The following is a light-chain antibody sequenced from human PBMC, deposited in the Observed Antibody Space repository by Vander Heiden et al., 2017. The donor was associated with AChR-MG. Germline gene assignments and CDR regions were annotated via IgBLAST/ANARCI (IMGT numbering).Light chain of an antibody. CDR1: SSHIGNTY. CDR2: DND. V-gene: IGLV1-51*01. CDR3: GTWDTSRPL. Sequence: SVLTQPPSVSAAPGQKVTIPCSGSSSHIGNTYVSWYQQLPAAAPTRLIDDNDRRPSGIPDRFSASKSGASATLGITGLQTGDEADYYCGTWDTSRPLFGGGTKLTVL. J-gene: IGLJ2*01.